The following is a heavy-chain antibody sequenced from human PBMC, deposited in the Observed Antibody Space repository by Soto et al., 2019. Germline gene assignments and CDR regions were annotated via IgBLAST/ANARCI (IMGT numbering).Heavy chain of an antibody. D-gene: IGHD3-16*02. J-gene: IGHJ3*02. Sequence: SETLSLTCTVSGGSISSYYWSWIRQPPGKGLEWIGYIYYSGSTNYNPSLKSRVTISVDTSKNQFSLKLSSVTAADTAAYYCARDDYVWGSHRSHAFDIWGQGTMVTVSS. CDR3: ARDDYVWGSHRSHAFDI. CDR1: GGSISSYY. V-gene: IGHV4-59*01. CDR2: IYYSGST.